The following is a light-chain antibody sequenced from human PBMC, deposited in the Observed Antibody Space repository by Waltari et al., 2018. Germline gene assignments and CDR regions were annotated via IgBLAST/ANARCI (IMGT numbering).Light chain of an antibody. CDR2: AAS. V-gene: IGKV1-39*01. J-gene: IGKJ4*01. CDR1: RSINIY. Sequence: DIQMTQSPSSLSASVADRVTITCRASRSINIYLSWYQHKPGRAPKLLIYAASSLQSGVPSRFSGFGSGTDFTLTISSLEPDDFATYYCQQSYTAPSFGGGTKVEI. CDR3: QQSYTAPS.